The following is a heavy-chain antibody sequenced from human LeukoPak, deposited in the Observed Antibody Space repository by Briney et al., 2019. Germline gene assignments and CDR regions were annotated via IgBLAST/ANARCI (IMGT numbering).Heavy chain of an antibody. D-gene: IGHD3-10*01. CDR2: MNPNSGNT. J-gene: IGHJ6*03. CDR1: GYTFTSYD. CDR3: ARAPYYGSTIHYSYMDV. Sequence: ASVKVSCKASGYTFTSYDINWVRQATGQGLECMGWMNPNSGNTGYAQKFQGRVTMTRNTSISTAYMELSSLGSEDTAVYYCARAPYYGSTIHYSYMDVWGKGTTVTVSS. V-gene: IGHV1-8*01.